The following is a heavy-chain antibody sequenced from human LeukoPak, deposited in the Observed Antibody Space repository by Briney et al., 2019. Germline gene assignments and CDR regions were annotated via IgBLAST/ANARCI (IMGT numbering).Heavy chain of an antibody. CDR3: ASITMVRGSGWFDP. D-gene: IGHD3-10*01. J-gene: IGHJ5*02. CDR1: GGSISSYY. V-gene: IGHV4-59*01. CDR2: IYYSGST. Sequence: SETLSLTCTVSGGSISSYYWSWIRQPPGKGLEWIGYIYYSGSTNYNPSLKSRVTISVDTSRNQFSLKLSSVTAADTAVYYCASITMVRGSGWFDPWGQGTLVTVSP.